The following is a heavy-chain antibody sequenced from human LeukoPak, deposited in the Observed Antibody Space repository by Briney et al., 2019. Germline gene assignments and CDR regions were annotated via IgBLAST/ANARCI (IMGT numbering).Heavy chain of an antibody. CDR2: INPSGGST. CDR1: GYTFTSYY. V-gene: IGHV1-46*03. D-gene: IGHD6-19*01. J-gene: IGHJ4*02. Sequence: ASVKVSCKASGYTFTSYYIHWVRQAPGQGLEWMGIINPSGGSTSYAQKFQGRLTMSRDTSTSTVYMELSSLRSEDTAVYYCDREEGVVAGTFDFWGQGTLVTVSS. CDR3: DREEGVVAGTFDF.